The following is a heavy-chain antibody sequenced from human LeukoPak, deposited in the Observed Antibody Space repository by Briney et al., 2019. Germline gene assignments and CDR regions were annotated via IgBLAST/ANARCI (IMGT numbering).Heavy chain of an antibody. D-gene: IGHD3-16*01. V-gene: IGHV3-53*01. J-gene: IGHJ6*03. CDR3: ARVGAEYYYYYMDV. Sequence: TGGSLRLSCAVSGFTVSSNYMTWVRQAPGKGLEWVSVIYSGGSTYYAYSVKGRFIISRDNSKNTLYLQMNSLRAEDTAVYYCARVGAEYYYYYMDVWGKGTTVTVSS. CDR1: GFTVSSNY. CDR2: IYSGGST.